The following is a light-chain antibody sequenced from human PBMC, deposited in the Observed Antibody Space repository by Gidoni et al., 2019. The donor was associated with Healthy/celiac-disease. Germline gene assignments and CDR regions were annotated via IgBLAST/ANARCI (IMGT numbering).Light chain of an antibody. V-gene: IGKV3-20*01. CDR1: QSVSSSY. J-gene: IGKJ4*01. CDR2: GAS. Sequence: EIVLTQSPGTLSLSPGERATLSCRASQSVSSSYLAWYQQKPGQAPRLLIYGASSRATGIPDRFSGSGSGTDFTLTISRLEPEDFAVYYCQQYGSPLSNRLTFGGGTKVEIK. CDR3: QQYGSPLSNRLT.